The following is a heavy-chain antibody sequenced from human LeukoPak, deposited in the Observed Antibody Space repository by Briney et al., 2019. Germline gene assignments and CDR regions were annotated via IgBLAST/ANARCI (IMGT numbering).Heavy chain of an antibody. CDR1: GGSINSGY. CDR2: VYYSGTT. V-gene: IGHV4-59*01. CDR3: ARRVGHSYGVTGAGAFDI. D-gene: IGHD4-17*01. J-gene: IGHJ3*02. Sequence: SETLSLTCSVSGGSINSGYWSWIRQPPGKGLDWIGYVYYSGTTYSNPSLRSRVTISLDTSKNQFSLSLSSVTAADTAIYYCARRVGHSYGVTGAGAFDIWGLGTLVTVSA.